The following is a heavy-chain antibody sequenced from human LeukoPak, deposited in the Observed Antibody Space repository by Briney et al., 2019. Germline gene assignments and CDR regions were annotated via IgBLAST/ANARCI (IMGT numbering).Heavy chain of an antibody. V-gene: IGHV1-18*04. D-gene: IGHD6-13*01. CDR3: ARVGGGYSSSYYFDY. J-gene: IGHJ4*02. CDR1: GYSFTSYW. CDR2: ISAYNGNT. Sequence: GESLKISCKGSGYSFTSYWIGWVRQAPGQGLEWMGWISAYNGNTNYAQKLQGRVTMTTDTSTSTAYMELRSLRSDDTAVYYCARVGGGYSSSYYFDYWGQGTLVTVSS.